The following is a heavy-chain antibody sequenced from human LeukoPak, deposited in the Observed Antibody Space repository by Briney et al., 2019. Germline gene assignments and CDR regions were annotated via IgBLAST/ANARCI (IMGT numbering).Heavy chain of an antibody. D-gene: IGHD6-19*01. Sequence: PGGSLRLSCAASGFTFTSYSMNWVRQAPGKGLEWVSYISSSSSTIYYADSVKGRFTISRDNAKNSLYLQMNSLRAEDTAVYYCVRNLAVAGTCFDSWGQGTLVTVSS. CDR3: VRNLAVAGTCFDS. CDR1: GFTFTSYS. CDR2: ISSSSSTI. J-gene: IGHJ4*02. V-gene: IGHV3-48*01.